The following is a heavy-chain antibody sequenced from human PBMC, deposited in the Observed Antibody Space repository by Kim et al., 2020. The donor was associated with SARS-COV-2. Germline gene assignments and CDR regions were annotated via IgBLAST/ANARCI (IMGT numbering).Heavy chain of an antibody. Sequence: GGSLRLSCAASGFTFSSYGMHWVRQAPGKGLEWVSVISYDGSNKYYADSVKGRFTISRDNSKNTLYLQMNSLRAEDTAVYYCAKDYDYYGSTSIFDYWG. J-gene: IGHJ4*01. CDR3: AKDYDYYGSTSIFDY. V-gene: IGHV3-30*18. D-gene: IGHD3-10*01. CDR2: ISYDGSNK. CDR1: GFTFSSYG.